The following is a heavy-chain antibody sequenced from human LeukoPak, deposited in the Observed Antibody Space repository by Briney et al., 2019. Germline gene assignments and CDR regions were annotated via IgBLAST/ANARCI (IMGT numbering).Heavy chain of an antibody. J-gene: IGHJ3*02. CDR1: GGSISSSSYY. CDR3: ARLFLGLGYGDSYAFDI. Sequence: ETTETLSLTCTVSGGSISSSSYYWGWIRQPPGKWLEWIGSIYYSGSTYYNPSLKSRVTISVDTSKNQFSLKLSSVTAADTAVYYCARLFLGLGYGDSYAFDIWGQGTMVTVSS. CDR2: IYYSGST. D-gene: IGHD4-17*01. V-gene: IGHV4-39*01.